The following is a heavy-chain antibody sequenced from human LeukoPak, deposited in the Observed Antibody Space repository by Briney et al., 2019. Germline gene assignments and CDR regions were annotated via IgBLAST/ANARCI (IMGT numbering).Heavy chain of an antibody. CDR3: ARHAYLGGYSSSLNYYYYYMDV. CDR1: GGSISSSNW. D-gene: IGHD6-13*01. J-gene: IGHJ6*03. Sequence: PSETLSLTCAVSGGSISSSNWWSWVRQPPGKGLEWIGEIYHSGSTYYNPSLKSRVTISVDTSKNQFSLKLSSVTAADTAVYYCARHAYLGGYSSSLNYYYYYMDVWGKGTTVTISS. V-gene: IGHV4-4*02. CDR2: IYHSGST.